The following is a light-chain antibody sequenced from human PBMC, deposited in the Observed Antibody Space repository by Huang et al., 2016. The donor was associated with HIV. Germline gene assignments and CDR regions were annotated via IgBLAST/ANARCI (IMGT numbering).Light chain of an antibody. V-gene: IGKV1-39*01. CDR2: GAS. CDR1: QNIKRY. J-gene: IGKJ2*01. Sequence: DIQITQSPSSLSASVGDRVNITCRASQNIKRYLNWYQQRQGEAPKLLIHGASSLQSMVPSRFTGSGAGTDFTLTISSLQPEDSATYYCQQSARTSRTFGQGTKLEI. CDR3: QQSARTSRT.